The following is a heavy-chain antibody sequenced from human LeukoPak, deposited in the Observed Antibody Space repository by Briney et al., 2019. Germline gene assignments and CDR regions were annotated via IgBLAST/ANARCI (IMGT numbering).Heavy chain of an antibody. V-gene: IGHV5-51*01. CDR1: GYNFTNYW. CDR2: IYPGDSDI. CDR3: ARSDSGGAARGIQY. J-gene: IGHJ1*01. Sequence: GESLKISSTGSGYNFTNYWIGWVRQMPGKGLECMGIIYPGDSDIRYSPSFQGQVIISADKSISTTYLQWSSLKASDSGIYYCARSDSGGAARGIQYWGQGTLITVTS. D-gene: IGHD3-22*01.